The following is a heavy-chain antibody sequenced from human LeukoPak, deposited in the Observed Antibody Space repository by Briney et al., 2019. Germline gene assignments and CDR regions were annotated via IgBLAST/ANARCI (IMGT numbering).Heavy chain of an antibody. Sequence: GGSLRLSCTASGFTTHYWPNWVRQAPGKGLEWVSYISSSGSTIYYADSVKGRFTISRDNAKNSLYLQMNSLRAEDTAVYYCASGRGEIDYWGQGTLVTVSS. D-gene: IGHD3-16*01. CDR1: GFTTHYW. V-gene: IGHV3-11*01. CDR3: ASGRGEIDY. J-gene: IGHJ4*02. CDR2: ISSSGSTI.